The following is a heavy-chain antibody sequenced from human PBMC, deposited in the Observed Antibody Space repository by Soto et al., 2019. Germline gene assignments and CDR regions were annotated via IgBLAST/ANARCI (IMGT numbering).Heavy chain of an antibody. CDR2: INAGNGNT. J-gene: IGHJ5*02. CDR1: GYTFTSYA. D-gene: IGHD3-16*01. CDR3: AIVGPLDNWFDP. V-gene: IGHV1-3*01. Sequence: GASVKVSCKASGYTFTSYAMHWVRQAPGQRLEWMGWINAGNGNTKYSQKFQGRVTITRDTSASTAYMELSSLRSEDTAVYYCAIVGPLDNWFDPWGQGTLVTVSS.